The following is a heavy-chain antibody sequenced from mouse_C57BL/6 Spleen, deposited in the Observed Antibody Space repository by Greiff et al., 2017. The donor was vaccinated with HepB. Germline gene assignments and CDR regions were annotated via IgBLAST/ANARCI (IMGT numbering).Heavy chain of an antibody. CDR2: IYPGDGDT. CDR1: GYAFSSSW. Sequence: VQLQQSGPELVKPGASVKISCKASGYAFSSSWMNWVKQRPGKGLEWIGRIYPGDGDTNYNGKFKGKATLTADKSSSTAYMQLSSLTSEDSAVYFCAEDYGSSYYCDYWGQGTTLTVSS. CDR3: AEDYGSSYYCDY. J-gene: IGHJ2*01. V-gene: IGHV1-82*01. D-gene: IGHD1-1*01.